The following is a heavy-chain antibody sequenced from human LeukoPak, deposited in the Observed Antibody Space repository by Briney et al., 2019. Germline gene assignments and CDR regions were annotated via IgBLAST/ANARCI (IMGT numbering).Heavy chain of an antibody. CDR1: GFTFSSYG. CDR2: IRYGGSNK. J-gene: IGHJ4*02. CDR3: AKGGVVEAWLSHTYQYFDY. D-gene: IGHD2-21*01. Sequence: PGGSLRLSCAASGFTFSSYGMHWVRQAPGKGLEWVAFIRYGGSNKYYADSVKGRFTISRDNSKNTLYLQMNSLRAEDTAVYYCAKGGVVEAWLSHTYQYFDYWGQGTLVTVSS. V-gene: IGHV3-30*02.